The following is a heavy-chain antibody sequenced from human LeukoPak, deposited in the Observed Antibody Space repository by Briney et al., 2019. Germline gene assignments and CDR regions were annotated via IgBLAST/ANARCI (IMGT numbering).Heavy chain of an antibody. CDR1: VDSVPSNSAA. V-gene: IGHV6-1*01. CDR2: TYYRSKWYN. Sequence: SQTLSLTYALSVDSVPSNSAAWNWIRQSPSRGLEWLGRTYYRSKWYNDYPVSVKSRITINPDTSKNQFSLQLNSVTPEDTAVYYCARDPNIFSWFDPWGQGTLVTVSS. CDR3: ARDPNIFSWFDP. J-gene: IGHJ5*02. D-gene: IGHD1/OR15-1a*01.